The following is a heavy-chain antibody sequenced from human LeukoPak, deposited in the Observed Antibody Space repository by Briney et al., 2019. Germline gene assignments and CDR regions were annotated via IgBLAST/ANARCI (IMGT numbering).Heavy chain of an antibody. CDR3: ARAGGDYGDYYHYYYYMDV. Sequence: SETLSLTCAVYGGSFSGYYWSWIRQPPGKGLEWIGEINHSGSTNYNPSLKSRVTISVDTSKNQFSLKLSSVTAADTAVYYCARAGGDYGDYYHYYYYMDVWGSGPTVTVSS. CDR1: GGSFSGYY. V-gene: IGHV4-34*01. J-gene: IGHJ6*03. D-gene: IGHD4-17*01. CDR2: INHSGST.